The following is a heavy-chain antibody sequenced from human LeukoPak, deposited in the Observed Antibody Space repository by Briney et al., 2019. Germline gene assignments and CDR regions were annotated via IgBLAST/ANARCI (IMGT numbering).Heavy chain of an antibody. CDR2: IYHSGST. J-gene: IGHJ6*02. D-gene: IGHD2-2*01. CDR1: GGSISCSNW. V-gene: IGHV4-4*02. Sequence: SGTLSLTCAVPGGSISCSNWWSWVRQPPGKGLEWIGEIYHSGSTNYNPSLKSRVTISVDKSKNQFSLKLSSVTAADTAVYYCAREAVGVVPAAPYYYYGMDVWGQGTTVSVSS. CDR3: AREAVGVVPAAPYYYYGMDV.